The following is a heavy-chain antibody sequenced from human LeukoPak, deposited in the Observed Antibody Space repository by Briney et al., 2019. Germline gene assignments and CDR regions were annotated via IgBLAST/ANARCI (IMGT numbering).Heavy chain of an antibody. V-gene: IGHV3-23*01. CDR2: ISGSGGST. D-gene: IGHD6-13*01. J-gene: IGHJ4*02. CDR1: GFTFNNYA. CDR3: AKESGSSSWPIDY. Sequence: PGGSLRLSCAASGFTFNNYAMSWVRQAPGKGREWVSTISGSGGSTYYADSVKGRFTISRDNSKNTLYLQMNSLRAEDTAVYYCAKESGSSSWPIDYWGQGTLVTVSS.